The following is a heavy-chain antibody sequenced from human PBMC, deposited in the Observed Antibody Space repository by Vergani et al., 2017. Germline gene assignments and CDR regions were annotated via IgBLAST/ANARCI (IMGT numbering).Heavy chain of an antibody. D-gene: IGHD3-10*01. CDR2: INHSGST. Sequence: QVQLQQWGAGLLKPSETLSLTCAVYGGSFSGYYWSWIRQPPGKGLEWIGEINHSGSTNYNPSLKSRVTISVDTSKNPFSLKLSSVTAADTAVYYCARETYMVRGVIISSLKKYGMDVWGQGTTVTVSS. V-gene: IGHV4-34*01. J-gene: IGHJ6*02. CDR1: GGSFSGYY. CDR3: ARETYMVRGVIISSLKKYGMDV.